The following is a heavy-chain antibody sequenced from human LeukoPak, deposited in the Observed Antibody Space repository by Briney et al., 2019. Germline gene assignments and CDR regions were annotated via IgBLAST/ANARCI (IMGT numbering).Heavy chain of an antibody. J-gene: IGHJ5*02. V-gene: IGHV3-21*04. Sequence: PGGSLRLSCAASGFTFSNYNINWVRQAPGKGLEWVSSISSSSSYIYYADSVRGRFTISRDNAKNSLYLQMNSLRAEDTAVYYCANHLARGHPFDPLGQGTLVTVSS. CDR3: ANHLARGHPFDP. CDR2: ISSSSSYI. CDR1: GFTFSNYN. D-gene: IGHD1-14*01.